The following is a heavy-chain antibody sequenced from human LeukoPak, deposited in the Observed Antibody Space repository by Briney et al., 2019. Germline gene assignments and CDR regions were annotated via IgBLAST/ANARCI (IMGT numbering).Heavy chain of an antibody. CDR1: GFIFSSYA. J-gene: IGHJ4*02. CDR3: AKDGSIAARPYYFDY. Sequence: GPLRLSCAASGFIFSSYAMIWVRHAPGKGVELVSSIIGSGGSTYIADSVKGRFTISRDNSKNTLYLQMNSLRAEDTAVYYCAKDGSIAARPYYFDYWGQGTLVTVSS. V-gene: IGHV3-23*01. CDR2: IIGSGGST. D-gene: IGHD6-6*01.